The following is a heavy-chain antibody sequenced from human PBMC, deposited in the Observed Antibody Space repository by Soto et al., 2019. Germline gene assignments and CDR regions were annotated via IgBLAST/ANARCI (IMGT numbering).Heavy chain of an antibody. Sequence: QVQLVQSGAEVKKPGASVKVSCKASGYTFTSYGISWVRQAPGQGLEWMGRISAYNGNTNYAQKLQGRVATTTDTSTSTAYMELRSLRSDDTAVYYCARGALSYYDSSGYYSGAAFDIWGQGTMVTVSS. D-gene: IGHD3-22*01. CDR3: ARGALSYYDSSGYYSGAAFDI. CDR2: ISAYNGNT. J-gene: IGHJ3*02. V-gene: IGHV1-18*01. CDR1: GYTFTSYG.